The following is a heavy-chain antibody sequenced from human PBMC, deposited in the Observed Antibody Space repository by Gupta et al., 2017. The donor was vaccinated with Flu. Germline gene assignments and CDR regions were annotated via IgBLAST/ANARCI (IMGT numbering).Heavy chain of an antibody. D-gene: IGHD6-13*01. J-gene: IGHJ5*02. CDR3: ARHPARSRTAAAGIPWFDP. CDR2: VYYSGSI. Sequence: DWIRQPPGKGLEWIGSVYYSGSIYYNPSLKSRVTISVDTSKNQFSLKLNSVTAADTAVYYCARHPARSRTAAAGIPWFDPWGQGTLVTVSS. V-gene: IGHV4-39*01.